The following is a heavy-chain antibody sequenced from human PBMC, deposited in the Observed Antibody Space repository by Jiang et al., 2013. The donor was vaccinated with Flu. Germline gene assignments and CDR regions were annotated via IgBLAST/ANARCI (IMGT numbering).Heavy chain of an antibody. D-gene: IGHD3-22*01. CDR2: TYYRSKWYN. J-gene: IGHJ4*02. CDR3: AREDDSSGYRGALVDY. CDR1: GDSVSSNSAA. Sequence: SQTLSLTCAISGDSVSSNSAAWNWIRQSPSRGLEWLGRTYYRSKWYNDYAVSVKSRITINPGTSKNQFSLQLNSVTPEDTAVYYCAREDDSSGYRGALVDYWGQGTLVTVSS. V-gene: IGHV6-1*01.